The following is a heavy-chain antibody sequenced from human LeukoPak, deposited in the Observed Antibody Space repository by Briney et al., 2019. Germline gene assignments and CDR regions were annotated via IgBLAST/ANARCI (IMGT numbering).Heavy chain of an antibody. D-gene: IGHD6-19*01. CDR1: GFTFSSYS. Sequence: GGSLRLSCAASGFTFSSYSMTWVRQAPGKGLEWVSSISSSSSYIYYADSVKGRFTISRDNAKNSLYLQMNSLRAEDTAVYYCAREPGRYSSGYVDYWGQGTLVTVSS. CDR3: AREPGRYSSGYVDY. J-gene: IGHJ4*02. V-gene: IGHV3-21*01. CDR2: ISSSSSYI.